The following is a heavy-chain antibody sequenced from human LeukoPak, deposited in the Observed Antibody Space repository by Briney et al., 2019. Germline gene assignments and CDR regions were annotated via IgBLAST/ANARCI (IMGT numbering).Heavy chain of an antibody. CDR3: ARAGLVTTVTTSPYYFDY. Sequence: GASVKVSCKASGGTFGSYAISWVRQAPGQGLEWMGGIIPIFGTANYAQKFQGRVTITTDESTSTAYMELSSLRSEDTAVYYCARAGLVTTVTTSPYYFDYWGQGTLVTVSS. J-gene: IGHJ4*02. V-gene: IGHV1-69*05. CDR2: IIPIFGTA. D-gene: IGHD4-17*01. CDR1: GGTFGSYA.